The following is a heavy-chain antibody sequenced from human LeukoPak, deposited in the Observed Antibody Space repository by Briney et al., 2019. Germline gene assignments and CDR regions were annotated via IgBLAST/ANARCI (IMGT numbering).Heavy chain of an antibody. Sequence: GGSLRLSCAASGFTFRSYGMHWVRQAPGKGLEWVAVIWYDGSNKYYADSVKGRFTISRDNSKNTLYLQMNSLRAEDTAVYYCATLITPDYYFDYWGQGTLVTVSS. CDR2: IWYDGSNK. CDR1: GFTFRSYG. V-gene: IGHV3-33*01. CDR3: ATLITPDYYFDY. J-gene: IGHJ4*02.